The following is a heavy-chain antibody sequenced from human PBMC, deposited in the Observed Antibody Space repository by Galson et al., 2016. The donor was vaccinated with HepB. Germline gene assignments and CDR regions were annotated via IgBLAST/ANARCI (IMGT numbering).Heavy chain of an antibody. J-gene: IGHJ4*02. D-gene: IGHD5-18*01. CDR1: GFTFRTYA. Sequence: SLRLSCAASGFTFRTYAMSWVRQAPGKGLEWVSLVCGSGESTFYADSVKGRFTISRDNSNNILYLQMDSLRAEDTAVYYCGKYSGYCHGYFDNWGQGTLVTVSS. CDR2: VCGSGEST. V-gene: IGHV3-23*01. CDR3: GKYSGYCHGYFDN.